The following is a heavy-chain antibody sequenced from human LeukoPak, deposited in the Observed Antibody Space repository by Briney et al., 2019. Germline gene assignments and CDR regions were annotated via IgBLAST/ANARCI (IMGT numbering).Heavy chain of an antibody. CDR1: GFTFSTYS. J-gene: IGHJ3*02. CDR2: ISSSSSTI. Sequence: GGSLRLSCAASGFTFSTYSMNWVRQAPGKGLEWVSYISSSSSTIYYADSVKGRFTISRDNSKNTLYLQMNGLRAEDTAVYYCAKDPLRYFDWQFSDDAFDIWGQGTMVTVSS. CDR3: AKDPLRYFDWQFSDDAFDI. D-gene: IGHD3-9*01. V-gene: IGHV3-48*01.